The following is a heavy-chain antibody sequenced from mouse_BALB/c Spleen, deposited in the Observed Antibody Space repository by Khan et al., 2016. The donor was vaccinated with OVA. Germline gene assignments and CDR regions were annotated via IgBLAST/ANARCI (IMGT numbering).Heavy chain of an antibody. CDR3: ARAASYWYFDG. CDR1: GYTFTNYG. CDR2: INTYTGEP. Sequence: QIQLVQSGPELKKPGETVKISCKASGYTFTNYGMNWVKQAPGKGLKWMGWINTYTGEPTYTGDFKGRFAFSLETSASTAYLQINNLKNEDMATYFCARAASYWYFDGWGAGTTVTVSS. J-gene: IGHJ1*01. V-gene: IGHV9-1*02.